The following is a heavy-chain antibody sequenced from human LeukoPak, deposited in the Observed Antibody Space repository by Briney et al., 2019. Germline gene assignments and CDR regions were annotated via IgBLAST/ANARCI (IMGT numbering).Heavy chain of an antibody. Sequence: GGSLRLSCAASGFTFSSYAMHWVRQAPGKWLEWVAVISYDGSNKYYADSVKGRFTISRDNSKNTLYLQMNSLRAEDTAVYYCARDRDSSGYLDAFDIWGQGTMVTVSS. CDR1: GFTFSSYA. CDR3: ARDRDSSGYLDAFDI. D-gene: IGHD3-22*01. V-gene: IGHV3-30-3*01. J-gene: IGHJ3*02. CDR2: ISYDGSNK.